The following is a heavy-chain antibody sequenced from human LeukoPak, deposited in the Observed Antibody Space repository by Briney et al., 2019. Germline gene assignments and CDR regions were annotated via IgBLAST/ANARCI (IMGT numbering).Heavy chain of an antibody. CDR1: GYTFTSYG. J-gene: IGHJ5*02. CDR3: ARDLCSGGSCYALVWFDP. D-gene: IGHD2-15*01. V-gene: IGHV1-18*04. CDR2: ISAYNGNT. Sequence: GASVKVSSKASGYTFTSYGVSWVRQAAGQGLEWMGWISAYNGNTNYAQKLQGRVTMTTDTSTSTAYMELRSLRSDDTAVYYCARDLCSGGSCYALVWFDPWGQGTLVTASS.